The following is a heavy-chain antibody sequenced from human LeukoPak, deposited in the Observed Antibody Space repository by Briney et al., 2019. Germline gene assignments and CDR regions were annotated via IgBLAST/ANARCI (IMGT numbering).Heavy chain of an antibody. V-gene: IGHV3-48*03. Sequence: GGSLRLSCAASGFTFSSYEMNWDRQAQGKGLEWVSYISSSGSTISYAAPVKGPFTTSRDNPKNYLYLQMNSLRAEDTAVYYCARERPEIDYWGQGTLVTVSS. CDR3: ARERPEIDY. CDR2: ISSSGSTI. J-gene: IGHJ4*02. CDR1: GFTFSSYE.